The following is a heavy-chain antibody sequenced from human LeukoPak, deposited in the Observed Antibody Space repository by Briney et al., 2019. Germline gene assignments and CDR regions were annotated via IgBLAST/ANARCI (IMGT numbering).Heavy chain of an antibody. CDR2: ISSSSSYI. Sequence: GGSLRLSCAASGFTFSSYSMNWVRQAPGKGLEWVSSISSSSSYIYYADSVKGRFTISRYNAKNSLYLQMNSLRAEDTAVYYCARDPYYYDSSGYYDYWGQGTLVTVSS. CDR3: ARDPYYYDSSGYYDY. CDR1: GFTFSSYS. J-gene: IGHJ4*02. V-gene: IGHV3-21*01. D-gene: IGHD3-22*01.